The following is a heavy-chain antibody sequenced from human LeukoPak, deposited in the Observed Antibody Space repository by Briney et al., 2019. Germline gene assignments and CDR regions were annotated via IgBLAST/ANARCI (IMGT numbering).Heavy chain of an antibody. CDR1: GYTFTGYA. D-gene: IGHD5-12*01. CDR3: AKKVRGPSHPLDF. CDR2: INPEKRDT. Sequence: GASVKVSCKASGYTFTGYAIHWVRQAPGQGLEWMGWINPEKRDTGYAHKFQGRVTMTSDTSISTAYMALSSLRSDDTAVYYCAKKVRGPSHPLDFWGQGTLVTVSS. V-gene: IGHV1-2*02. J-gene: IGHJ4*02.